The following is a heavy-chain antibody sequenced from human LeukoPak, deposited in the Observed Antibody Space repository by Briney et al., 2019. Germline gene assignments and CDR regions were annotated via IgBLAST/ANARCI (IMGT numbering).Heavy chain of an antibody. J-gene: IGHJ4*02. D-gene: IGHD4-17*01. CDR2: ISYDGSSK. V-gene: IGHV3-30*18. CDR1: AFTFSSYG. CDR3: AKEDVHNLRKLYGDLCLDY. Sequence: GRSLRLSCAASAFTFSSYGMHWVRQAPGKGLELWAFISYDGSSKYYADYVKGRLTISRDNSNNTLYLQVESLRAEDTAGYYCAKEDVHNLRKLYGDLCLDYWGRGTLVSVSS.